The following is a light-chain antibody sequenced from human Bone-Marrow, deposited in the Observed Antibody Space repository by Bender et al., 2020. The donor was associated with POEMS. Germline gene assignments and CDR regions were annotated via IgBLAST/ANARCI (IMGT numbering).Light chain of an antibody. V-gene: IGLV2-14*03. J-gene: IGLJ2*01. Sequence: SALTQPASVSGSPGQSITISCTGTSSDVGGYHYVSWYQHHPGKAPKLIIYDVSSRPSGVSNRFSGSKSGNTASLTISALQAEDESDYYCCSYATGSTLVFGGGTKLIVL. CDR1: SSDVGGYHY. CDR3: CSYATGSTLV. CDR2: DVS.